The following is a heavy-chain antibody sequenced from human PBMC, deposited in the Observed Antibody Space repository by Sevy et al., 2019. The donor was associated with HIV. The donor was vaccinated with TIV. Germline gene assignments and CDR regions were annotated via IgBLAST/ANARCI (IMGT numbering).Heavy chain of an antibody. CDR2: ISYDGSNK. J-gene: IGHJ5*02. V-gene: IGHV3-30-3*01. D-gene: IGHD3-3*01. CDR1: GFTFSSYA. CDR3: ARDRRGRGSGYDVDWFDP. Sequence: GGSLRLSCAASGFTFSSYAMHWVRQAPGKGLEWVAVISYDGSNKYYADSVKGRFTISRDNSKNTLYLQMNSLRAEDTDVYYCARDRRGRGSGYDVDWFDPWGQGTLVTVSS.